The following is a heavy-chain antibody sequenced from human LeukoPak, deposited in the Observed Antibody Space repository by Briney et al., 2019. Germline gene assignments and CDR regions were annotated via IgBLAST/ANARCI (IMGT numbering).Heavy chain of an antibody. CDR2: IWYDGSNK. CDR1: GFTFSSYG. D-gene: IGHD2-15*01. Sequence: PGGSLRLSCAASGFTFSSYGMHWVRQAPGKGLEWVAVIWYDGSNKYYADSVKGRFTISRDNSKNTLYLQMNSLRAEDTAVYYCARDGYCSGGSCYYYGMDVWGKGTRSPSPQ. J-gene: IGHJ6*04. V-gene: IGHV3-33*01. CDR3: ARDGYCSGGSCYYYGMDV.